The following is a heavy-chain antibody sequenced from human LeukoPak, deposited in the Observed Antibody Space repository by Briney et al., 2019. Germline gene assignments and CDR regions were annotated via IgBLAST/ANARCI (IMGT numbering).Heavy chain of an antibody. Sequence: GGSLRLSCAASGFTFSSYSMNWVRRAPGKGLEWVSSISSSSSYIYYADSVKGRFTISRDNAKNSLYLQMNSLRAEDTAVYYCARDVCDYGDCSFDYWGQGTLVTVSS. D-gene: IGHD4-17*01. CDR1: GFTFSSYS. CDR2: ISSSSSYI. J-gene: IGHJ4*02. V-gene: IGHV3-21*01. CDR3: ARDVCDYGDCSFDY.